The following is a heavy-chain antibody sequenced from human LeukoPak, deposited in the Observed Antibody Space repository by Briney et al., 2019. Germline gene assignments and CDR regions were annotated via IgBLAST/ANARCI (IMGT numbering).Heavy chain of an antibody. V-gene: IGHV4-38-2*01. Sequence: SETLFLTCAVSGYSISTTSYWGWIRQSPGKGLEWIGRIHQSGSTYYNPSLRSRVTISVDTSKNQFSLKLSSVTAAETAVYYCARQDCTHGVCFSYYYFYEDVWGKGTTVTVSS. D-gene: IGHD2-8*01. CDR2: IHQSGST. J-gene: IGHJ6*03. CDR1: GYSISTTSY. CDR3: ARQDCTHGVCFSYYYFYEDV.